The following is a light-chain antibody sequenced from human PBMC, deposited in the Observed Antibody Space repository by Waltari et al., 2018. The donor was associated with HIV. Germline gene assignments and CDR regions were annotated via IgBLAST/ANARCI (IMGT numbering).Light chain of an antibody. Sequence: DVVVTQSPDSLAVSVGETATPNCKSSKSLLYRSNNKNYLAWYQQRAGQRPKLLIHWASTRGSGVPDRFSGSGSETDFTLTISSLQPEDVAVYFCQQYHSVPYSFGQGTKVEVK. V-gene: IGKV4-1*01. J-gene: IGKJ2*03. CDR1: KSLLYRSNNKNY. CDR3: QQYHSVPYS. CDR2: WAS.